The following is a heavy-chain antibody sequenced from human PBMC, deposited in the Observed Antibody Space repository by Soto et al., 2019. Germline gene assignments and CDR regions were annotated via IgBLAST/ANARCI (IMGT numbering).Heavy chain of an antibody. V-gene: IGHV3-30-3*01. CDR1: GFTFSSYA. CDR3: ASGPGVQVWTDYYYYGMDV. Sequence: VQLVESGGGLVQPGGSLRLSCAASGFTFSSYAMHWVRQAPGKGLEWVAVISYDGSNKYYADSVKGRFTLSRDNSKNTLYLQMNSLRAEDTAVYYCASGPGVQVWTDYYYYGMDVWGQGTTVTVSS. J-gene: IGHJ6*02. CDR2: ISYDGSNK. D-gene: IGHD5-18*01.